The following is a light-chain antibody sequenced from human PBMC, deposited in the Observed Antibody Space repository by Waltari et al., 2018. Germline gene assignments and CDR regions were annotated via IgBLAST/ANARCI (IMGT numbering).Light chain of an antibody. J-gene: IGKJ1*01. CDR2: AAA. CDR1: PVVRSW. CDR3: QQANSFPWT. V-gene: IGKV1-12*01. Sequence: DIQMTQSPSSVSASVGDRVTISCRASPVVRSWLAWYQQKPGKAPKLLIYAAAILRSGVPSRFSGSGSGTDYTLTINSLQPEDVATYYCQQANSFPWTFGQGTKVEIK.